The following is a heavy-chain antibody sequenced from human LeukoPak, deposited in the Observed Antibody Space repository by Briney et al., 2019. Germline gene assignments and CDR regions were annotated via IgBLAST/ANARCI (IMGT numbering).Heavy chain of an antibody. CDR3: AKDWGYTTMVSYYFDY. CDR2: IWYDGNNK. V-gene: IGHV3-33*06. D-gene: IGHD5-18*01. Sequence: GGSLRLSCAASGFTFSGYDMHWVRQAPDKGLEWVAVIWYDGNNKYYAESVKVRFTISRDNSKNTLYLQMNSLRAEDTAVYYCAKDWGYTTMVSYYFDYWGQGALVTVSS. CDR1: GFTFSGYD. J-gene: IGHJ4*02.